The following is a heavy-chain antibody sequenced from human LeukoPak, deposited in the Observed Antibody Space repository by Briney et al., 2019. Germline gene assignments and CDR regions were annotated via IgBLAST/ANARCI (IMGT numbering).Heavy chain of an antibody. V-gene: IGHV3-74*01. CDR3: AREKVAGDAFDI. J-gene: IGHJ3*02. CDR2: INSDGSST. Sequence: QPGGSLRLSCAASGFTFSSYWMHWVRQAPGKGLVWVSRINSDGSSTSYADSVKGRFTISRDNSKNTLYLQMNSLRAEDTAVYYCAREKVAGDAFDIWGQGTMVTVSS. D-gene: IGHD2-15*01. CDR1: GFTFSSYW.